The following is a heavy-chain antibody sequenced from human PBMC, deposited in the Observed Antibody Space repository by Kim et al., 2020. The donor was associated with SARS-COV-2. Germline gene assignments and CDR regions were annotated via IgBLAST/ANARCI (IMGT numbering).Heavy chain of an antibody. CDR1: GYTFTSYY. CDR2: INPSGGST. CDR3: AREGYYYDSSGYYFDY. D-gene: IGHD3-22*01. Sequence: ASVKVSCKASGYTFTSYYMHWVRQAPGQGLEWMGIINPSGGSTSYAQKFQGRVTMTRDTSTSTVYMELSSLRSEDTAVYYCAREGYYYDSSGYYFDYWGQGTLVTVSS. V-gene: IGHV1-46*01. J-gene: IGHJ4*02.